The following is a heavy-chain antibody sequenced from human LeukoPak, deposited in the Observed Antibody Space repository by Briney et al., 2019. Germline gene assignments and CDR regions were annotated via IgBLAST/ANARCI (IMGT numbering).Heavy chain of an antibody. CDR1: GGSISGSDYY. Sequence: SETLPLTCTVSGGSISGSDYYWGWIRQPPGKGLEWIGSIYYSGSTYYNSSLKSRVTISVDTSRNQFSLKLSSVTAADTALYYCARTDQAPTDNWFDPWGQGTLVTVSS. V-gene: IGHV4-39*01. J-gene: IGHJ5*02. CDR3: ARTDQAPTDNWFDP. D-gene: IGHD6-6*01. CDR2: IYYSGST.